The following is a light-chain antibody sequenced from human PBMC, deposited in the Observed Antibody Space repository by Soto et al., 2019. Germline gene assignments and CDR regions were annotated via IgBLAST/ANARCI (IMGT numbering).Light chain of an antibody. Sequence: IVWTRAPGTLCVAPGERGTLSSRSSQSVSSSYLAWYQQKPGQVPRLLIYGASSRATGIPDRFSGSGSGTDFPLTISRFEPEDFPAYFCQQYGNSPQTFGPGPRWIS. CDR3: QQYGNSPQT. V-gene: IGKV3-20*01. CDR2: GAS. J-gene: IGKJ3*01. CDR1: QSVSSSY.